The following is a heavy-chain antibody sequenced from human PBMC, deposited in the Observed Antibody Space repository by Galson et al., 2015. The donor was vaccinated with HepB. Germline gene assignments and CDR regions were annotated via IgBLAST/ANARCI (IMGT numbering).Heavy chain of an antibody. V-gene: IGHV1-18*04. D-gene: IGHD2-21*02. CDR1: GYTFTSYG. Sequence: SVKVSCKASGYTFTSYGISWVRQAPGQGLEWMGWISAYNGNTNYAQKLQGRVTMTTDTSTSTAYMELRSLRSDDTAVYYCARDDCGGDCYPFDDYYGMDVWGQGTTVTVSS. J-gene: IGHJ6*02. CDR3: ARDDCGGDCYPFDDYYGMDV. CDR2: ISAYNGNT.